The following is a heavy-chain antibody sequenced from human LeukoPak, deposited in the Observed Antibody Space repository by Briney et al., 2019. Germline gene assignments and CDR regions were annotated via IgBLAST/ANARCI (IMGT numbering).Heavy chain of an antibody. CDR1: GGSISNSSYY. CDR2: IYYSGST. Sequence: KASETLSLTCTVSGGSISNSSYYWGWIRQPPGKGLEWIGAIYYSGSTYFDPSLKSRVTMSVDTSKSHFSLKLSSVTAADTAVYYCARQYYDILTGYPYFFDSWGQGTLVTVSS. D-gene: IGHD3-9*01. V-gene: IGHV4-39*01. J-gene: IGHJ4*02. CDR3: ARQYYDILTGYPYFFDS.